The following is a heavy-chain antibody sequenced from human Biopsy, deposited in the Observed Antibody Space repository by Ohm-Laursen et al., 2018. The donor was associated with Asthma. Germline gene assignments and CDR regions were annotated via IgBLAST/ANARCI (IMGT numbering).Heavy chain of an antibody. CDR3: RALPTRTMYFDS. CDR2: ISWNSRSI. J-gene: IGHJ4*02. V-gene: IGHV3-9*01. D-gene: IGHD4/OR15-4a*01. Sequence: LSLTCAASGLNFEDYVMHWVRQAPGKGLEWVSVISWNSRSIGYGDSVKGRFTISRDNTKNSLYLQMNSLSPEDTAMYYCRALPTRTMYFDSWGQGTLVTVSS. CDR1: GLNFEDYV.